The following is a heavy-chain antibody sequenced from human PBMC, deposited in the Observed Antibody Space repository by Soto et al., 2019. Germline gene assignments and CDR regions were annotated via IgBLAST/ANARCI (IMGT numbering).Heavy chain of an antibody. V-gene: IGHV3-9*01. J-gene: IGHJ6*02. CDR2: ISWNSGSI. CDR3: AKDAITMVRGVISYYGMDV. D-gene: IGHD3-10*01. Sequence: EVQLVESGGGLVQPGRSLRLSCAAPGFTFDDYAMHWVRQAPGKGLEWVSGISWNSGSIGYADSVKGRFTISRDNAKNYLYLQMNSLRAEDTALYYCAKDAITMVRGVISYYGMDVWGQGTTVTVSS. CDR1: GFTFDDYA.